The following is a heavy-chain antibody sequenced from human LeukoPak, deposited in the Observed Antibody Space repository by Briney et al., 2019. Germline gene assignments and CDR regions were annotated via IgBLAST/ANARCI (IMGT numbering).Heavy chain of an antibody. CDR2: FDPEDGET. CDR3: ATSSGYYYYSMDV. J-gene: IGHJ6*02. Sequence: ASVTVSCKVSGYTLTELSMHWVRQAPGKGLEWMGGFDPEDGETIYAQKFQGRVTMTEDTSTDTAYMELSSLRSEDTAVYYCATSSGYYYYSMDVWGQGTTVTVSS. V-gene: IGHV1-24*01. D-gene: IGHD6-25*01. CDR1: GYTLTELS.